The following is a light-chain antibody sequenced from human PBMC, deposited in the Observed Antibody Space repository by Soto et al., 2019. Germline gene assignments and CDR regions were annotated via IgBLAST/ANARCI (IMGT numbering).Light chain of an antibody. J-gene: IGLJ3*02. CDR1: SSDVGRYDL. Sequence: QSALTQPASVSGSPGQSITISCTGSSSDVGRYDLLSWYQQHPGRAPKLIISEVSKRPSGVSSRFSGSKSGNTASLTISGLQSEDEADYYCSSNASTRVGVFGGGTKLTVL. V-gene: IGLV2-23*02. CDR3: SSNASTRVGV. CDR2: EVS.